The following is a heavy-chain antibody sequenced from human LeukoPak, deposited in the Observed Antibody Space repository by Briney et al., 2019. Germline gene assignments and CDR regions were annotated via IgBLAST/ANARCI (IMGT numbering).Heavy chain of an antibody. CDR3: ARDYVGVAGTFDY. Sequence: SGTLSLTCAVSGGYISSNNWWSWVRQPPGKGLEWIGEIYHSGSTNYNPSLKSRVTISVDKSKNQFSLKLGSVTAADTAVYYCARDYVGVAGTFDYWGQGTLVTVSS. V-gene: IGHV4-4*02. D-gene: IGHD6-19*01. J-gene: IGHJ4*02. CDR1: GGYISSNNW. CDR2: IYHSGST.